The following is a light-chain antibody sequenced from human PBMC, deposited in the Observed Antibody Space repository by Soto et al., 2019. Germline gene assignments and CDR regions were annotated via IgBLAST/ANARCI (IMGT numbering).Light chain of an antibody. J-gene: IGKJ1*01. V-gene: IGKV3-20*01. Sequence: EVGFTKSASTLSLSTGERATLSCRASQSVSNNYLAWYQQKPGQAPRLLIYGASTRAADIPDRFSGSGSGTDFTLTIYTLEPEDFAVYYYQQYDSSPRTFGQGTKVDIK. CDR3: QQYDSSPRT. CDR2: GAS. CDR1: QSVSNNY.